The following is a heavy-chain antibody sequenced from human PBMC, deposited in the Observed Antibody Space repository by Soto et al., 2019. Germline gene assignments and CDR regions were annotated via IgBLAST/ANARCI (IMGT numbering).Heavy chain of an antibody. CDR3: ARELAGQESCFDP. J-gene: IGHJ5*02. CDR2: ISSSSSYI. Sequence: RGSLRLSCAASGFTFITYSMSWVRQAPGKGLEWVSSISSSSSYIYDADSVKGRFTISRDNAKNSLYLQMNSLRAEHTAGYYCARELAGQESCFDPWGPGILVTVSS. CDR1: GFTFITYS. V-gene: IGHV3-21*01.